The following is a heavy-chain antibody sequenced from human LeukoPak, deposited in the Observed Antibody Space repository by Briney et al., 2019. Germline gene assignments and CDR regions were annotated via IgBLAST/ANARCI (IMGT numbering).Heavy chain of an antibody. D-gene: IGHD1-1*01. J-gene: IGHJ3*02. CDR2: INTNTGNP. V-gene: IGHV7-4-1*02. CDR3: ARGGVNWNDYQHAFDI. CDR1: GYTFTSYD. Sequence: ASVKVSCKASGYTFTSYDINWVRQATGQGLEWMGWINTNTGNPTYAQGFTGRFVFSLDTSVSTAYLQISSLKAEDTAVYYCARGGVNWNDYQHAFDIWGQGTMVTVSS.